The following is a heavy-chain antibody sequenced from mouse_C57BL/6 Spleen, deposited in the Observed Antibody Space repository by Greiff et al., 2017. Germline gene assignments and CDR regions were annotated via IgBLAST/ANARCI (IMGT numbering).Heavy chain of an antibody. D-gene: IGHD1-1*01. Sequence: VHLVESGPGLVQPSQSLSITCTVSGFSFTSYGVHWVRQSPGKGLEWLGVIWSGGSTDYNADIISRLSISKDNSKSQVFLKMHILQADDTAIYCCARGALYYGSSDYWGQGTTLTVSS. J-gene: IGHJ2*01. CDR1: GFSFTSYG. CDR3: ARGALYYGSSDY. CDR2: IWSGGST. V-gene: IGHV2-2*01.